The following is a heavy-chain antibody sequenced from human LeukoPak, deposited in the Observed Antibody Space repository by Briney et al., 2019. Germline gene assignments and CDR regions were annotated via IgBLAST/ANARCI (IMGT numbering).Heavy chain of an antibody. CDR3: ARGYGDNSGAFDI. CDR2: IYYSGRS. D-gene: IGHD4-23*01. V-gene: IGHV4-30-2*01. Sequence: TLSLTCTVSGGSIMVAAYSWGWIRQPPGKGLEWIGYIYYSGRSYYNPSLKSRVTISLDRSKNQFSLRLSSVTAADTAVYFCARGYGDNSGAFDIWGQGTLVTVSS. CDR1: GGSIMVAAYS. J-gene: IGHJ3*02.